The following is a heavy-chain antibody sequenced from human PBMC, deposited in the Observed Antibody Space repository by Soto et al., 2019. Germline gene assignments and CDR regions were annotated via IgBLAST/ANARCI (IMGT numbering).Heavy chain of an antibody. CDR1: GYTFTSYG. V-gene: IGHV1-18*01. CDR3: ARSHRAVAPPKAAFDI. D-gene: IGHD6-19*01. J-gene: IGHJ3*02. Sequence: ASVKVSCKASGYTFTSYGISWVRQAPGQGLEWMGWISAYNGNTNYAQKLQGRVTMTTDTSTSTAYMELRSLRSDDTAVYYCARSHRAVAPPKAAFDIWGQGTMVTVSS. CDR2: ISAYNGNT.